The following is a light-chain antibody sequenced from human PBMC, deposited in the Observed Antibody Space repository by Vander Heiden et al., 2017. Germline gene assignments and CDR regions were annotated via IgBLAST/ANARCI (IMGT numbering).Light chain of an antibody. CDR2: WAS. Sequence: DIVMTQSPDSLAVSLGESATINCRSSQSVLYRSNNKNYLAWYQQKPGQPPKLLIYWASTRESGVPDRFSGGGSGTDFTLTISSLQAEDVAVYYCQQYYTSPETFGQGTKVEIK. CDR3: QQYYTSPET. V-gene: IGKV4-1*01. J-gene: IGKJ1*01. CDR1: QSVLYRSNNKNY.